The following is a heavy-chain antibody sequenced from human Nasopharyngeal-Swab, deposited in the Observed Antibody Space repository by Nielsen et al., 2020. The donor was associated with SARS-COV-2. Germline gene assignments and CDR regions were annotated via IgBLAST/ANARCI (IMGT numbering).Heavy chain of an antibody. CDR3: ARGAPYSSSSGDFDY. D-gene: IGHD6-6*01. CDR1: GFTFSSYA. J-gene: IGHJ4*02. CDR2: ISYDGSNK. Sequence: GESLKISCAASGFTFSSYAVHWVRQAPGKGLEWVAVISYDGSNKYYADSVKGRFTISRDNSKNTLYLQMNSLRAEDTAVYYCARGAPYSSSSGDFDYWGQGTLVTVSS. V-gene: IGHV3-30-3*01.